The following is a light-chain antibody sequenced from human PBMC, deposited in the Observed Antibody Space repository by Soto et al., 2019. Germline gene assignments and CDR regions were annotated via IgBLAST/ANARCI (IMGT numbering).Light chain of an antibody. V-gene: IGKV3-15*01. J-gene: IGKJ2*01. CDR3: QHYNNWPPYT. Sequence: EIVMTQSPATLSVSPGERATLSCRASQSVSSNLAWYQQKPGQAPRLLIYDASTRATGIPGRFSGSGSGTEFTLTISSLQSEDFAVYFCQHYNNWPPYTFGQGTKLEIK. CDR2: DAS. CDR1: QSVSSN.